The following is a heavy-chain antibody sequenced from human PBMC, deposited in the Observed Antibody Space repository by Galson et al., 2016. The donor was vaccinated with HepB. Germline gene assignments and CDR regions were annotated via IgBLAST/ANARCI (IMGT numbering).Heavy chain of an antibody. J-gene: IGHJ3*01. CDR1: GFTFSSYS. CDR3: ARPVDTLLARGAFDL. D-gene: IGHD5-18*01. CDR2: ISSSSVYI. V-gene: IGHV3-21*01. Sequence: SLRLSCAASGFTFSSYSMNWVRQAPGRGLEWVSSISSSSVYIYYADSVKGRFTISSDNAKSSLYVQMNSLRAEDTAVYYCARPVDTLLARGAFDLWGQGTMVTVSS.